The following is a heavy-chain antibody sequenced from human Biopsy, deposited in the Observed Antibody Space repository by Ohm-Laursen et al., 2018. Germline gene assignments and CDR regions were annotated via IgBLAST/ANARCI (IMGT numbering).Heavy chain of an antibody. Sequence: SETLSLPCTVSGGSVSRNTAYWAWLRQPPGKGLEWIGRIFYSGFIFYNPSLKSRVSISVDTSKNQLSLNLTSVTASDTALYYCARHPTGFWFDPWGQGTLVIVSS. CDR3: ARHPTGFWFDP. CDR1: GGSVSRNTAY. V-gene: IGHV4-39*01. J-gene: IGHJ5*02. CDR2: IFYSGFI.